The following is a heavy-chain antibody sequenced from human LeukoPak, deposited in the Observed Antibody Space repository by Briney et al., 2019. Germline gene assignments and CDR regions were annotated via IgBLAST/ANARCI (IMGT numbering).Heavy chain of an antibody. CDR2: INSDGSST. CDR1: GFTFSSYW. J-gene: IGHJ4*02. V-gene: IGHV3-74*01. D-gene: IGHD3-10*01. Sequence: GGPLRLSCAASGFTFSSYWMHWVRQAPGKGLVWVSRINSDGSSTSYADSVKGRFTISRDNAKNTLYLQMNSLRAEDTAVYYCARWLGFGEPRGDYWGQGTLVTVSS. CDR3: ARWLGFGEPRGDY.